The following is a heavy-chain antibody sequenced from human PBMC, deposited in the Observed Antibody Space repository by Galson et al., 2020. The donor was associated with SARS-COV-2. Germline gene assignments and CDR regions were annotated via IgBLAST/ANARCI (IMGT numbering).Heavy chain of an antibody. CDR3: ARASSGYSYGFYWDCDL. CDR1: GFTFSSSN. D-gene: IGHD5-18*01. V-gene: IGHV3-30*03. J-gene: IGHJ2*01. CDR2: ISYDGSNT. Sequence: GGSLRLSCAASGFTFSSSNMHWVRQAPGKGLEWVTVISYDGSNTYYADSVKGRFTISRDTSKNTLFLQMNSLRAEDTAVYYCARASSGYSYGFYWDCDLWGRGTLVTVSS.